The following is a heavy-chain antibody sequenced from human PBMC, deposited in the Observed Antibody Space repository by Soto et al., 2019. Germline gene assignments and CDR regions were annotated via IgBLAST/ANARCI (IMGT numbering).Heavy chain of an antibody. CDR3: ARGLPKYYYDSSGYYGY. CDR2: INPNSGGT. J-gene: IGHJ4*02. Sequence: QVQLVQSGAEVKKPGASVKVSCKASGYTFTGYYMHWVRQAPGQGLAWMGWINPNSGGTNYAQKLQGWVTMTRDTSISTAYMELSRLRSDDTAVYYCARGLPKYYYDSSGYYGYWGQGTLVTVSS. CDR1: GYTFTGYY. D-gene: IGHD3-22*01. V-gene: IGHV1-2*04.